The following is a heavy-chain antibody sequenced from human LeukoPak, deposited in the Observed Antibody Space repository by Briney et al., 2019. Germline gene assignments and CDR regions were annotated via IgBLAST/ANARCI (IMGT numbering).Heavy chain of an antibody. D-gene: IGHD2-15*01. CDR1: GFNFYGFN. Sequence: PGRSLSLSRAVSGFNFYGFNMAWVRQAAGRGLEWVATTDRAGSGTEYIHSLRGRFTISRDNTKNFIHLQMNRPSAEDTAVCFCVTEYWYRFDYWGQGILVTVSS. V-gene: IGHV3-20*04. J-gene: IGHJ4*02. CDR2: TDRAGSGT. CDR3: VTEYWYRFDY.